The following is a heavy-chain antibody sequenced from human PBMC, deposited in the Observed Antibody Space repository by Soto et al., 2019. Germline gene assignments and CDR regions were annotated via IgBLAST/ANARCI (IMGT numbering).Heavy chain of an antibody. Sequence: PSETLSLTCTVSGGSISSGGYYWNWIRQHPGKGLEWIGYIYYSGSTYYNPSLKSRVTISMDTSKNQFSLKLRSVTAADTAVYYCARSGNYDSSGYYFDFWGQGTLVTVSS. CDR1: GGSISSGGYY. J-gene: IGHJ4*02. V-gene: IGHV4-31*03. CDR3: ARSGNYDSSGYYFDF. CDR2: IYYSGST. D-gene: IGHD3-22*01.